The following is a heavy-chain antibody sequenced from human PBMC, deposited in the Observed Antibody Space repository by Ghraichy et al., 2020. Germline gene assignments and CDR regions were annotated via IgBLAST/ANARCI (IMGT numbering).Heavy chain of an antibody. CDR3: ARELLYVGVNYYYGLDV. CDR1: GFTFSYFG. V-gene: IGHV3-33*08. J-gene: IGHJ6*01. D-gene: IGHD2-8*01. CDR2: ICRDGTKE. Sequence: GGSLRLSCAASGFTFSYFGMHWVRQAPGKGLEWVAVICRDGTKEDYADSVKGRFTISRDNSKDTLYLPMNNLRAEDTAVYYCARELLYVGVNYYYGLDVGGPEIKVSFSS.